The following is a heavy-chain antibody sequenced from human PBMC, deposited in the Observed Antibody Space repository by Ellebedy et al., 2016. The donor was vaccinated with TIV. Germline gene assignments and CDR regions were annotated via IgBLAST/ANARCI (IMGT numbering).Heavy chain of an antibody. CDR2: ISAYNGNT. D-gene: IGHD1-26*01. CDR1: GYTFTSYG. CDR3: ARSGAVGATPFDY. J-gene: IGHJ4*02. Sequence: AASVKVSCKASGYTFTSYGVIWARQAPGQRLEWMGWISAYNGNTNYAQKLQRRVTMTTDTSTSTAYMELRSLRSDDTAVYYCARSGAVGATPFDYWGQGTLVTVSS. V-gene: IGHV1-18*04.